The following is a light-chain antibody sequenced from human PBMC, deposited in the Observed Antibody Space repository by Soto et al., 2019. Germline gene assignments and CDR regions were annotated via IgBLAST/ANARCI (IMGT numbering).Light chain of an antibody. CDR2: GVR. V-gene: IGLV2-23*02. CDR1: SSDVGSHNF. J-gene: IGLJ3*02. CDR3: CSAAGSLTWV. Sequence: QSVLTQRASVSGSPGQSITISCTGTSSDVGSHNFVSWYQQHPGKAPKLMIYGVRERPSGVSNRFSGSKSGNTASLTISGLQAEDEADYYCCSAAGSLTWVFGGGTKVTVL.